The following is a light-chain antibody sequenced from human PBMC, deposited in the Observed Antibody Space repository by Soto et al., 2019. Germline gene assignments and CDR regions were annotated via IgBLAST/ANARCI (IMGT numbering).Light chain of an antibody. CDR2: DVS. V-gene: IGLV2-14*01. CDR3: SSYTSSSTLSV. Sequence: QSVLTQPASVSGSPGQSITISCTGTSSDVGGYNYVSWYKQHPGKAPKLMIYDVSNRPSGVSNRFSGSKSGNTASLTISGLQAEDEADYYCSSYTSSSTLSVFGTGTQLTVL. CDR1: SSDVGGYNY. J-gene: IGLJ1*01.